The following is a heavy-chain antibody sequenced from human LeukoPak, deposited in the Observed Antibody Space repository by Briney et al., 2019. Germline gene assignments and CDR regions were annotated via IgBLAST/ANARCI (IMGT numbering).Heavy chain of an antibody. J-gene: IGHJ6*03. D-gene: IGHD3-16*01. V-gene: IGHV3-30*02. CDR2: IRHDESKT. Sequence: GGSLRLSCAASGLIFSSYGMHWVCQAPGEGLEWVAYIRHDESKTFYADSVKGRFTISRDNSKNTLYLQMHSLRAEDTALYYCAKPVIPSAYQGTYYMDVWGKGTTVTVSS. CDR1: GLIFSSYG. CDR3: AKPVIPSAYQGTYYMDV.